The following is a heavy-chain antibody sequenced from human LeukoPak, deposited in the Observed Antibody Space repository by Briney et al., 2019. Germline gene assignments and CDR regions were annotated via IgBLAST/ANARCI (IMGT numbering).Heavy chain of an antibody. Sequence: TGGSLRLSCAASGFAFSDHYMDWVRQAPGKGLEWVGRSRNKANTYTTEYAASVKGRFIISRDESLNSLYLQMNSLKTEDTAVYYCTRDRSLSYFDYWGQGTLVTVSS. CDR1: GFAFSDHY. CDR2: SRNKANTYTT. D-gene: IGHD2-15*01. J-gene: IGHJ4*02. CDR3: TRDRSLSYFDY. V-gene: IGHV3-72*01.